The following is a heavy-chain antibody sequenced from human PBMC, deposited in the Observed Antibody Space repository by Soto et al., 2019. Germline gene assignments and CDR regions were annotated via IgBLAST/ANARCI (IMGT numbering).Heavy chain of an antibody. Sequence: ASVKVSCKASGYTFTSYGISWVRQAPGQGLEWMGWISAYNGNTNYAQKLQGRVTMTTDTSTSTAYMELRSLRSDDTAVYYCARGGGGDFWSGYSSHDAFDIWGQGTMVTVSS. CDR1: GYTFTSYG. CDR3: ARGGGGDFWSGYSSHDAFDI. V-gene: IGHV1-18*01. D-gene: IGHD3-3*01. J-gene: IGHJ3*02. CDR2: ISAYNGNT.